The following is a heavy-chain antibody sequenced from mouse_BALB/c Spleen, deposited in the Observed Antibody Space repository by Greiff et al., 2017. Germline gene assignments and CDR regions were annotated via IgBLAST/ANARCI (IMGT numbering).Heavy chain of an antibody. CDR1: GFSLTSYG. J-gene: IGHJ1*01. CDR3: ASYYYGSRRYFDV. D-gene: IGHD1-1*01. V-gene: IGHV2-9*02. Sequence: VKLMESGPGLVAPSQSLSITCTVSGFSLTSYGVHWVRQPPGKGLEWLGVIWAGGSTNYNSALMSRLSISKDNSKSQVFLKMNSLQTDDTAMYYCASYYYGSRRYFDVWGAGTTVTVSS. CDR2: IWAGGST.